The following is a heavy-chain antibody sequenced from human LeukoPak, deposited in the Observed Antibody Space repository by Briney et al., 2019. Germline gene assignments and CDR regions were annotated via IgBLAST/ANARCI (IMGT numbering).Heavy chain of an antibody. J-gene: IGHJ4*02. D-gene: IGHD3-3*01. CDR3: ARDGSFTIFGVVISDGSDY. Sequence: ASVKVSCKASGYTFTSYTMHWVRQALGQRLEWMGWISAYNGNTNYAQKLQGRVTMTTDTSTSTAYMELRSLRSDDTAVYYCARDGSFTIFGVVISDGSDYWGQGTLVTVSS. CDR2: ISAYNGNT. CDR1: GYTFTSYT. V-gene: IGHV1-18*01.